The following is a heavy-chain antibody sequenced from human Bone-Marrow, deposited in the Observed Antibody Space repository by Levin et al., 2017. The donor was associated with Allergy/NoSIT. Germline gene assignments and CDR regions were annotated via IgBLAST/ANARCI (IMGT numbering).Heavy chain of an antibody. CDR2: IRDGSGYT. CDR3: ANHDLSGYSGGWGGKFGY. Sequence: HPGGSLRLSCAGSGFTLSKCAMSWVRQAPGKGLEWVSVIRDGSGYTQYADSVKGRFTISRDNSKNTVYLQMNSLRVEDTAVYYCANHDLSGYSGGWGGKFGYWGQGTLVTVSS. CDR1: GFTLSKCA. J-gene: IGHJ4*02. V-gene: IGHV3-23*01. D-gene: IGHD5-12*01.